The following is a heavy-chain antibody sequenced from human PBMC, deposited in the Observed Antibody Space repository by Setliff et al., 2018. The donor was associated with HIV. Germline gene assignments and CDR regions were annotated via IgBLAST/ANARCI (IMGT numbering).Heavy chain of an antibody. Sequence: ASVKVSCKASGDAFTDYYIHWVRQAPRQGLEWMGWINPNSGGTNYAQKFQGRVTMTRDTSISTAFMDLSRLRSDDTAVYYCARDPGYKSSWYGAFDTWGQGTMVTVSS. V-gene: IGHV1-2*02. D-gene: IGHD6-13*01. CDR1: GDAFTDYY. CDR3: ARDPGYKSSWYGAFDT. J-gene: IGHJ3*02. CDR2: INPNSGGT.